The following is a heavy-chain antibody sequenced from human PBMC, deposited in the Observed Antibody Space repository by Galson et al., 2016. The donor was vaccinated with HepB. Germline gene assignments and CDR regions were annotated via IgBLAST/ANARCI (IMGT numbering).Heavy chain of an antibody. V-gene: IGHV3-53*01. CDR3: ARETGTIYFAD. J-gene: IGHJ4*02. Sequence: SLRLSCAASGFTVSSNYMSWVRQAPGKGLEWVSVIYSGGSTYYADSVKGRFTISRDNSKNGLYLQMNSLRAEDTAVYYCARETGTIYFADWGQGTLVTVSS. CDR1: GFTVSSNY. CDR2: IYSGGST. D-gene: IGHD1/OR15-1a*01.